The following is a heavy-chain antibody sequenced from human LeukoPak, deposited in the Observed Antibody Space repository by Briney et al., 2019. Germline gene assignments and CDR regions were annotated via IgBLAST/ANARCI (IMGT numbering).Heavy chain of an antibody. V-gene: IGHV7-4-1*02. CDR1: GYTFTGYY. D-gene: IGHD2-8*01. Sequence: GASVKVSCKASGYTFTGYYMHWVRQAPGQGLEWMGWINTNTGNPTYAQGFTGRFVFSLDTSDNTAYLQISSLQAEDTAVYSCASFFCTSALCYYLDYWGQGTLVTVSS. J-gene: IGHJ4*02. CDR3: ASFFCTSALCYYLDY. CDR2: INTNTGNP.